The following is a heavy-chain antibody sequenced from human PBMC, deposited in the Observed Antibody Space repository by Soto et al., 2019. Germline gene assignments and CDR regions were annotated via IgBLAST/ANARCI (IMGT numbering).Heavy chain of an antibody. CDR1: GFTFSNYG. CDR2: ISYDGSNK. CDR3: FTRPNAFYI. Sequence: GGSLRLSCAASGFTFSNYGMHWVRQAPGKGLQWVAVISYDGSNKYYVDSVKGRFTISRDNSKDTLYLQMNSLRAEDTAVYYCFTRPNAFYIRGQRTTVTVSS. V-gene: IGHV3-30*03. J-gene: IGHJ3*02.